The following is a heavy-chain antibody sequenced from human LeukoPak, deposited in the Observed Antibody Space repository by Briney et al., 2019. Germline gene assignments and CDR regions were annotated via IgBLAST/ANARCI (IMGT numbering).Heavy chain of an antibody. J-gene: IGHJ5*02. CDR1: GYTFTSNA. D-gene: IGHD6-13*01. V-gene: IGHV1-3*04. Sequence: GASVKVSCKASGYTFTSNAMHWVRQAPGQRPEWMGWINTGNGNTKYSQKFQGRVTISRGTSANTAYMEVSSLRSEDTAVYYCARGAAEGLDRWGQGTLVTVSS. CDR3: ARGAAEGLDR. CDR2: INTGNGNT.